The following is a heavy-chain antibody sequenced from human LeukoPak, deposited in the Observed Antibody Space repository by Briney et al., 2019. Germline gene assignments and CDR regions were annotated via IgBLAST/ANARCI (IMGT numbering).Heavy chain of an antibody. CDR1: GFSVSLNY. J-gene: IGHJ2*01. Sequence: GGSLRLSCAASGFSVSLNYMNWVRQAPGKGLEWVSILYSGSDTYYADSVKGRFTISRDSSKNMLFLHMNSLRAEDTAVYCARVGDHFLCYLDLWGGGKLVTVSS. CDR2: LYSGSDT. D-gene: IGHD3-3*02. V-gene: IGHV3-53*01. CDR3: ARVGDHFLCYLDL.